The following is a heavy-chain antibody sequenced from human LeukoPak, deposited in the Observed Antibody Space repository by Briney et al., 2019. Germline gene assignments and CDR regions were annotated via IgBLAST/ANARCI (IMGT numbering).Heavy chain of an antibody. CDR3: ARAYYDSSGYYPADY. V-gene: IGHV4-30-4*01. J-gene: IGHJ4*02. CDR1: GGSISSGDYY. Sequence: SQTLSLTCTVSGGSISSGDYYWSWIRQPPGTGLEWIGYIYYSGSTYYNPSLKSRVTISVDTSKNQFSLKLSSVTAADTAVYYCARAYYDSSGYYPADYWGQGTLVTVSS. D-gene: IGHD3-22*01. CDR2: IYYSGST.